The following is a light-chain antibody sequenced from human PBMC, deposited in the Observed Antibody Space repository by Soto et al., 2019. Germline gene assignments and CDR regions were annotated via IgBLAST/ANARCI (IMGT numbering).Light chain of an antibody. J-gene: IGKJ1*01. CDR2: GAS. V-gene: IGKV3-20*01. Sequence: EIVLTQSPGTLSLSPGERATLSCRASQSVRASHLAWYQQKPGQAPRLLIYGASSRATGIPARFSGSGSGTDFTLTISRLEPEDCAVDYCQQYDSQPRTFGQGTQVEIK. CDR3: QQYDSQPRT. CDR1: QSVRASH.